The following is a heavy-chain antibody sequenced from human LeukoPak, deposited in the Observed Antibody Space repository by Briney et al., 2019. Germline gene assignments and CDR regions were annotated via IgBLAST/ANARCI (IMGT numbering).Heavy chain of an antibody. CDR3: AKGDKYYYDSSEFLFDI. J-gene: IGHJ3*02. CDR1: GFTFSSYA. D-gene: IGHD3-22*01. Sequence: GGSLRLSCAASGFTFSSYAMSWVRQAPGKGVEWVSAISGSGGSTYYADSVKGRFTISRDNSKNTLYLQMNSLRAEDTAVYYCAKGDKYYYDSSEFLFDIWGQGTMVTVSS. V-gene: IGHV3-23*01. CDR2: ISGSGGST.